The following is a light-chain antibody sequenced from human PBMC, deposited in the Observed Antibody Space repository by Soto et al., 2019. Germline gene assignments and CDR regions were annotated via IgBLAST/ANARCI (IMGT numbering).Light chain of an antibody. V-gene: IGLV2-8*01. CDR1: NSDVGGYSY. CDR3: RSYPGSHILYV. J-gene: IGLJ1*01. Sequence: QSALPRPASASGSDVRSVTIPPPATNSDVGGYSYVSWYQQHTVKAPKLRIYELSKRPSGVPDLFACSKSGNTASLTVSGLHAEDEADYYCRSYPGSHILYVFGTGTKVTVL. CDR2: ELS.